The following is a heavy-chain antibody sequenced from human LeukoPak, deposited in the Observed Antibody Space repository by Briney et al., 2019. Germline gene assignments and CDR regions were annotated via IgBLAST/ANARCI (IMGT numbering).Heavy chain of an antibody. CDR1: GFTFDDYA. V-gene: IGHV3-9*01. D-gene: IGHD1-26*01. Sequence: PGRSLRLSCAASGFTFDDYAMHWVRQAPGKGLEWVSGISWNSGSIGYADSVKGRFTISRDNAKNSLYLQMNSLRAEDTAVYYCARDGGATVVWSRSFDYWGQGTLVTVSS. J-gene: IGHJ4*02. CDR3: ARDGGATVVWSRSFDY. CDR2: ISWNSGSI.